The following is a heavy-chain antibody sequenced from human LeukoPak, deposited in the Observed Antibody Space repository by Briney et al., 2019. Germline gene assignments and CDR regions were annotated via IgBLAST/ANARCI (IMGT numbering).Heavy chain of an antibody. CDR2: IYYSGST. D-gene: IGHD6-19*01. J-gene: IGHJ4*02. Sequence: SETLFLTCTVSGGSISSYYWSWIRQPPGKGLEWIGYIYYSGSTNYNPSLKSRVTISVDTSKNQFSLKLSSVTAADTAVYYCARERTRIAVAGTGHLDYWGQGTLVTVSS. V-gene: IGHV4-59*01. CDR1: GGSISSYY. CDR3: ARERTRIAVAGTGHLDY.